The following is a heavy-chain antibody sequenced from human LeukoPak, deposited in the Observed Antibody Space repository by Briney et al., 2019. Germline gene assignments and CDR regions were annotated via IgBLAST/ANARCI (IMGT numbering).Heavy chain of an antibody. J-gene: IGHJ4*02. Sequence: PGRSLRLSCTASGFTFGDYAMTWVRQAPGKGLEWVGFIRSNAYGGAEYATSVKGRFIISRDDSKSFTYLQMNSLKTEDTAVYYCTRKMFRGVIDYWGQGTLVIVSS. CDR1: GFTFGDYA. CDR2: IRSNAYGGA. V-gene: IGHV3-49*04. CDR3: TRKMFRGVIDY. D-gene: IGHD3-10*01.